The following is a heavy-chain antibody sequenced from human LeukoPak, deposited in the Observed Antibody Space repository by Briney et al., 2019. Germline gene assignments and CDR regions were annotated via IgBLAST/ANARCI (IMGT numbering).Heavy chain of an antibody. V-gene: IGHV3-23*01. J-gene: IGHJ6*03. D-gene: IGHD3-3*01. CDR2: ISGSGGST. CDR1: GFIFSGYS. CDR3: AKAHFWSGYYYMDV. Sequence: GGSLRLSCAASGFIFSGYSMNWVRQAPGKGLEWVSAISGSGGSTYYADSVKGRFTISRDNSKNTLYLQMNSLRAEDTAVYYCAKAHFWSGYYYMDVWGKGTTVTVSS.